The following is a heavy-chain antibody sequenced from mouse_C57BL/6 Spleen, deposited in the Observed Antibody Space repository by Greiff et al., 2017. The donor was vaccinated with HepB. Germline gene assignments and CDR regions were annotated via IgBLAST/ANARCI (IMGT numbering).Heavy chain of an antibody. CDR1: GYAFSSSW. J-gene: IGHJ2*01. CDR3: ASTMIPGYYFDY. D-gene: IGHD2-4*01. Sequence: VKLMESGPELVKPGASVKISCKASGYAFSSSWMSWVKQRPGKGLEWIGRIYPGDGDTNYNGKFKGKATLTADKSSSTAYMQLSSLTSEDSAVYCCASTMIPGYYFDYWGQGTTLTVSS. CDR2: IYPGDGDT. V-gene: IGHV1-82*01.